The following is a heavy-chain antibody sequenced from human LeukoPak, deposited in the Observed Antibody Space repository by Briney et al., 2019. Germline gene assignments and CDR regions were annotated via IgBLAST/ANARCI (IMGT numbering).Heavy chain of an antibody. CDR2: IYSSGST. D-gene: IGHD4-17*01. V-gene: IGHV4-59*01. CDR1: GGSISSYY. Sequence: SETLSLTCTVSGGSISSYYWSWIRQPPGKGLEWTGFIYSSGSTNYNPSLKSRVTISVDTSKNQFSLKLSSVTAADTAVYYCARSTTVTTSRDAFDIWGQGTMVTVSS. CDR3: ARSTTVTTSRDAFDI. J-gene: IGHJ3*02.